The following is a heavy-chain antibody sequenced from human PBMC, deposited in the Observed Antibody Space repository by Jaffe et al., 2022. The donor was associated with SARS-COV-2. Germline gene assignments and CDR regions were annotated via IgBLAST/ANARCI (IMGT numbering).Heavy chain of an antibody. V-gene: IGHV4-61*02. Sequence: QAQLQESGPGLVKPSQTLSLTCTVSGDFISGGRNYYWSWIRRPAGKGLEWIGRVYPTSGGTTHNPSLRGRVTISLDTSKTQCSLKLTSVTAADTAVYYCARQQVNFPWYLDLWGRGTLVTVSS. D-gene: IGHD1-20*01. CDR2: VYPTSGGT. CDR3: ARQQVNFPWYLDL. CDR1: GDFISGGRNYY. J-gene: IGHJ2*01.